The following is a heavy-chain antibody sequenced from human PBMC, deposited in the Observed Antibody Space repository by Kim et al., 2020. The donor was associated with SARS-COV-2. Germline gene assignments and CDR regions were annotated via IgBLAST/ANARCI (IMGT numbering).Heavy chain of an antibody. CDR3: AKVGPLGWLAPFDY. J-gene: IGHJ4*02. D-gene: IGHD6-19*01. V-gene: IGHV3-30*18. Sequence: GGSLRLSCAASGFTFSSYGMHWVRQAPGKGLEWVAVISYDGSNKYYADSVKGRFTISRDNSKNTLYLQMNSLRAEDTAVYYCAKVGPLGWLAPFDYWGQGTLVTVSS. CDR1: GFTFSSYG. CDR2: ISYDGSNK.